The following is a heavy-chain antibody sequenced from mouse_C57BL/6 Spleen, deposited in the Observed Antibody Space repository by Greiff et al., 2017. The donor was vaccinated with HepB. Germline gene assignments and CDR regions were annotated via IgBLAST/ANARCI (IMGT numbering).Heavy chain of an antibody. J-gene: IGHJ2*01. CDR1: GYTFTDYY. CDR3: ARGVLRALFDY. D-gene: IGHD1-1*01. V-gene: IGHV1-76*01. Sequence: QVQLQQSGAELVRPGASVKLSCKASGYTFTDYYINWVKQRPGQGLEWIARIYPGSGNTYYNEKFKGKATLTAEKSSSTAYMQLSSLTSEDSAVYFCARGVLRALFDYWGQGTTLTVSS. CDR2: IYPGSGNT.